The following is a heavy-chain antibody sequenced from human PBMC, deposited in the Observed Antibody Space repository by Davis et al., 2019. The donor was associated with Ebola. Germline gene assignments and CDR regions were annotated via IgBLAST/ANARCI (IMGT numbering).Heavy chain of an antibody. V-gene: IGHV4-4*07. Sequence: PSETLSLTCNVSNGSISGHFWSWIRQPAGKGLEWIVRIYPSGNTYYNPSLDGRFTMSVDTSKNLLSLKLTSVTAADTAIYYCARDPRRTLLLPAGNYMDVWGKGTTVTVSS. D-gene: IGHD2-2*01. CDR3: ARDPRRTLLLPAGNYMDV. J-gene: IGHJ6*03. CDR2: IYPSGNT. CDR1: NGSISGHF.